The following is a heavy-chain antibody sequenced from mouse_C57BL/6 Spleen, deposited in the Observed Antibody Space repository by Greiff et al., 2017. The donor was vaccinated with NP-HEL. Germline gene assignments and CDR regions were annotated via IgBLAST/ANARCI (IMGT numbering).Heavy chain of an antibody. CDR3: AGRGYYEGVAY. CDR1: GYAFSSYW. CDR2: IYPGDGDT. J-gene: IGHJ3*01. Sequence: VKLQESGAELVKPGASVKISCKASGYAFSSYWMNWVKQRPGKGLEWIGQIYPGDGDTNYNGKFKGKATLTADKSSSTAYMQLSSLTSEDAAVYVCAGRGYYEGVAYWGQGTLVTVAA. D-gene: IGHD2-3*01. V-gene: IGHV1-80*01.